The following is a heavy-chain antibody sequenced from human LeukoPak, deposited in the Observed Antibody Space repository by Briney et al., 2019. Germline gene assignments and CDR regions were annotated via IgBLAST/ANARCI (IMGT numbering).Heavy chain of an antibody. V-gene: IGHV1-8*03. CDR3: ARVPAVGALDY. Sequence: GASVKVSCKASGYTFTSYDINWVRHATGQGLEWMGWMNTNSGNTGYAQKFQGRVTITRNTSISTAYMELTSLRSEDSAVYYCARVPAVGALDYWGQGTLVTVSS. J-gene: IGHJ4*02. D-gene: IGHD1-26*01. CDR1: GYTFTSYD. CDR2: MNTNSGNT.